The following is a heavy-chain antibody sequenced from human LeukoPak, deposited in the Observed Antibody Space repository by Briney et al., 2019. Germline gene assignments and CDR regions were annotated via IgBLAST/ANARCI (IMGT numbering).Heavy chain of an antibody. J-gene: IGHJ6*02. Sequence: PGGSLRLSCAASGFTVSRNYMSWARQAPGKGLEWVSIISSGGITHYADSVKGRFTISRDNSKNTLYLQMNRLRAEDTAVYYCATRGLPGYYYGMDVWGQGTTVTVYS. D-gene: IGHD2-15*01. CDR1: GFTVSRNY. V-gene: IGHV3-66*01. CDR3: ATRGLPGYYYGMDV. CDR2: ISSGGIT.